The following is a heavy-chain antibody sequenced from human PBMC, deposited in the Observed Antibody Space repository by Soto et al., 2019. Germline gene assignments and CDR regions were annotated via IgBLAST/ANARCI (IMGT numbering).Heavy chain of an antibody. CDR3: AREGGYNWNYISPPVYDY. J-gene: IGHJ4*02. V-gene: IGHV3-7*01. D-gene: IGHD1-7*01. Sequence: GGSLRLSCAASGFTFSSYWMSWVRQAPGKGLEWVANIKQDGSEKYYVDSVKGRFTISRDNAKNSLYLQMNSLRAEDTAVYYCAREGGYNWNYISPPVYDYWGQGTLVTVSS. CDR1: GFTFSSYW. CDR2: IKQDGSEK.